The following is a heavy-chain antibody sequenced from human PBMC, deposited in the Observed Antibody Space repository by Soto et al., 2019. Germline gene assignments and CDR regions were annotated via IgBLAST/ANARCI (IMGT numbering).Heavy chain of an antibody. CDR2: IYYSGST. Sequence: KPSETLSLTCTVSGGSISSGGYYWSWIRQHPGKGLEWIGYIYYSGSTYYNPSLKSRVTISVHTSKNQFSLKLSSVTAADTAVYYCAREGYSYGSFSFDPWGQGTLVTVSS. CDR3: AREGYSYGSFSFDP. D-gene: IGHD5-18*01. CDR1: GGSISSGGYY. V-gene: IGHV4-31*03. J-gene: IGHJ5*02.